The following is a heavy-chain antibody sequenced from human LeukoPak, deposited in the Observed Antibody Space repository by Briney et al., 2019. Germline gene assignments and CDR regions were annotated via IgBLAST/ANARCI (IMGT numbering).Heavy chain of an antibody. CDR2: ISGSGGST. V-gene: IGHV3-23*01. CDR3: AKASPYSSSSYYFDY. J-gene: IGHJ4*02. D-gene: IGHD6-13*01. Sequence: GGSLRLSCAASGFTFSSYGMSWVRQAPGQGLEWVSAISGSGGSTYYADSVKGRFTISRDNSKNTLYLQMNSLRAEDTAVYYCAKASPYSSSSYYFDYWGQGTLVTVSS. CDR1: GFTFSSYG.